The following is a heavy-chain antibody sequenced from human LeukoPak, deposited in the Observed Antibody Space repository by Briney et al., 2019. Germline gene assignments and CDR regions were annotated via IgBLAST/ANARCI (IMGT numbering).Heavy chain of an antibody. CDR3: SGSYLYYYYYYMHV. D-gene: IGHD1-26*01. Sequence: SETLSLTCTVSGGSVSRSPYYWGWIRQPPGKGLEWIGNIYYSGSTYYNPSLKSRVTISVDTSKNQFSLKLSSVTAADTAVYYCSGSYLYYYYYYMHVWGKGTTVTISS. J-gene: IGHJ6*03. CDR1: GGSVSRSPYY. V-gene: IGHV4-39*07. CDR2: IYYSGST.